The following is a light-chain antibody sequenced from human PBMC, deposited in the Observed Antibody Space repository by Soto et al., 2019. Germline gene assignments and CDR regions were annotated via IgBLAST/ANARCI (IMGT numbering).Light chain of an antibody. CDR1: QSVLYSSNNKNY. CDR3: QQYESTPPT. CDR2: WAS. V-gene: IGKV4-1*01. Sequence: DIVMTQSPDSLAVSLGERATINCKSSQSVLYSSNNKNYLAWYQQRPGQPPKLLIYWASTRESGVPDRFSGSGSGTDFTLTITSLQADDVAVYCCQQYESTPPTFGQGTKLEIK. J-gene: IGKJ2*01.